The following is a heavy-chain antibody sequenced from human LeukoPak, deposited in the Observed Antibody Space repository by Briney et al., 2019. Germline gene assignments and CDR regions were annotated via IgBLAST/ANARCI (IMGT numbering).Heavy chain of an antibody. CDR2: IYYSGST. J-gene: IGHJ6*02. Sequence: SETLSLTCTVSGGSVSSGSYYWSWIRQPPGKGLEWIGYIYYSGSTNYNPSLKSRVTISVDTSKNQFSLKLSSVTAADTAVYYCARDGIHCSSTSCPQGYYYGMDVWGQGTTVTVSS. D-gene: IGHD2-2*01. CDR1: GGSVSSGSYY. V-gene: IGHV4-61*01. CDR3: ARDGIHCSSTSCPQGYYYGMDV.